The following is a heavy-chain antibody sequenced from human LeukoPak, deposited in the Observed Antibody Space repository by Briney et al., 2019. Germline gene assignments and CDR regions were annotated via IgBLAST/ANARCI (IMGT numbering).Heavy chain of an antibody. Sequence: GGSLRLSCAASGFTFSSYWMSWVRQAPGKGLEWVANIKQDGSEKYHVDSVKGRFTISRDNSKNTLYLQMDSLRAEDTALYYCVKDANWSFDSWGQGILVAVSS. CDR1: GFTFSSYW. J-gene: IGHJ4*02. CDR2: IKQDGSEK. V-gene: IGHV3-7*01. CDR3: VKDANWSFDS. D-gene: IGHD1-1*01.